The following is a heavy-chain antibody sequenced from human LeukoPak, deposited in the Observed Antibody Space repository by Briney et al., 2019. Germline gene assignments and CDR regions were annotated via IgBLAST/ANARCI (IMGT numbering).Heavy chain of an antibody. J-gene: IGHJ4*02. CDR3: ARDVLSYGDSGVDY. V-gene: IGHV3-48*02. CDR1: GFTFSSYT. Sequence: GGSLRLSCAASGFTFSSYTMTWVRQAPRKGLEWVSYISGSSTTIYYADSVKGRFTISRDNAKNSLYLQMNSLRDEDTAVYYCARDVLSYGDSGVDYWGQGTLVTVSS. D-gene: IGHD2-2*01. CDR2: ISGSSTTI.